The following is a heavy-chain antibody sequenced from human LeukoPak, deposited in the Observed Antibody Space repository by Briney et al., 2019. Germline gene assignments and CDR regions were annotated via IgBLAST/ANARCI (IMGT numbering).Heavy chain of an antibody. CDR2: ISNTGSPM. Sequence: GGSLRLSCAASGFTFGDYYMSWIRQAPGKGLEWVSHISNTGSPMYYADSVKGRFTISRDNPKNSLFLQMNSLRAEDTAVYYCARGTYNNFPWGQGTLVTVSS. CDR3: ARGTYNNFP. V-gene: IGHV3-11*01. CDR1: GFTFGDYY. D-gene: IGHD1-1*01. J-gene: IGHJ5*02.